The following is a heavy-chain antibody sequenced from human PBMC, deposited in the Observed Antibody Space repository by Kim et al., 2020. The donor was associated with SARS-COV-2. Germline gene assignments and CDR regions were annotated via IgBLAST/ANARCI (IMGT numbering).Heavy chain of an antibody. CDR1: GFTFSNFS. V-gene: IGHV3-7*01. D-gene: IGHD2-8*01. CDR2: IIYDGSEQ. Sequence: GGSLRLSCAASGFTFSNFSMSWVRQAPGKGLEWVAIIIYDGSEQSYVDSATVRFTFSSDNDNSSFFLQLNSLRLEDTATDFCISTIDPSCHGTLVT. CDR3: ISTIDP. J-gene: IGHJ5*02.